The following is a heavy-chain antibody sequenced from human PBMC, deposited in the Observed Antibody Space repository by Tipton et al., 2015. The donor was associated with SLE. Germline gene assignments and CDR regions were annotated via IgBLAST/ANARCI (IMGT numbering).Heavy chain of an antibody. V-gene: IGHV4-31*01. Sequence: TLSLTCTVSGCSISSGGYYWSWIRQHPGKGLEWIGYIHDSGSTFYNPSLKSQVTISGDTSKNQFSLKLSSVTAADTAVYYCARHPGASFDYWGQGTLVTVSS. J-gene: IGHJ4*02. CDR3: ARHPGASFDY. CDR1: GCSISSGGYY. CDR2: IHDSGST.